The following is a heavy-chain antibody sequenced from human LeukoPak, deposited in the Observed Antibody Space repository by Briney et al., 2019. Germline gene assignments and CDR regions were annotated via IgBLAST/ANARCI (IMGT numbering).Heavy chain of an antibody. CDR1: GFTFSSYG. CDR2: IRYDGSNK. D-gene: IGHD3-10*01. J-gene: IGHJ1*01. CDR3: AKGSLGGVPH. V-gene: IGHV3-30*02. Sequence: GGSLRLSCAASGFTFSSYGMNWVRQAPGKGLEWVAFIRYDGSNKYYAAPEKGRFTISRDNNKNTLYLQRNSLRAEATAVYYGAKGSLGGVPHWGQGTLVTVSS.